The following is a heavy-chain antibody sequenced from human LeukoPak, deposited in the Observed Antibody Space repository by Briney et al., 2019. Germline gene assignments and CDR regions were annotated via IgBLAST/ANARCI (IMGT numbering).Heavy chain of an antibody. V-gene: IGHV3-30*04. CDR1: GFTFSNYA. D-gene: IGHD6-13*01. Sequence: GGSLRLSCAASGFTFSNYAMHWVRQAPGKGLEWVAVISYDGSKKDYADSVKGRFTISRDNSKNTLYLQMNSLRAEDTAVYYCAKVLHSSTWTTFDYWGQGTLVTVSS. J-gene: IGHJ4*02. CDR3: AKVLHSSTWTTFDY. CDR2: ISYDGSKK.